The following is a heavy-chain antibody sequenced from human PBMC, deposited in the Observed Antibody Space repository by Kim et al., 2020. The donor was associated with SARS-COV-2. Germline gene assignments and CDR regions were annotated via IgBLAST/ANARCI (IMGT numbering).Heavy chain of an antibody. Sequence: GGSLRLSCAASGFTFSNAWMSWVRQAPGKGLEWVGRIKSKTDGGTTDYAAPVKGRFTISRDDSKNTLYLQMNSLKTEDTAVYYCTTLQAVTTPFKYYYYGVDVWGQGTTVTVSS. V-gene: IGHV3-15*01. CDR1: GFTFSNAW. D-gene: IGHD4-17*01. CDR2: IKSKTDGGTT. J-gene: IGHJ6*02. CDR3: TTLQAVTTPFKYYYYGVDV.